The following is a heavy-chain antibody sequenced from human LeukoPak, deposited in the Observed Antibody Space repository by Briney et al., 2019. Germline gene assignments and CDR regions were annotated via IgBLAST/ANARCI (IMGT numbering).Heavy chain of an antibody. D-gene: IGHD6-13*01. J-gene: IGHJ4*02. V-gene: IGHV3-7*01. CDR3: ARGTSAGGPISPFDF. CDR1: GFIFGKYW. CDR2: IKLDGSEK. Sequence: PGGSLRLSCVASGFIFGKYWMSWVRQAPGKGLEWVANIKLDGSEKNYVDSVKGRFTISRDNTKNSLYLQMNSLRAEDTGIHYCARGTSAGGPISPFDFWGQGTVVTVSS.